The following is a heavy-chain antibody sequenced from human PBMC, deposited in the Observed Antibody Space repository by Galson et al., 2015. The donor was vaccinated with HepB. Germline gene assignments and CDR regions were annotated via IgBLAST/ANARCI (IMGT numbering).Heavy chain of an antibody. D-gene: IGHD3-10*01. J-gene: IGHJ6*02. CDR3: ARTYYGSGSYYYYGMDV. CDR1: GFSLSTSGMC. V-gene: IGHV2-70*11. Sequence: PALVKPTQTLTLTCTFSGFSLSTSGMCVSWIRQPPGKALEWLARIDWDDDKYYSTSLKTRLTISKDTSKNQVVLTMTNMDPVDTATYYRARTYYGSGSYYYYGMDVWGQGTTVTVSS. CDR2: IDWDDDK.